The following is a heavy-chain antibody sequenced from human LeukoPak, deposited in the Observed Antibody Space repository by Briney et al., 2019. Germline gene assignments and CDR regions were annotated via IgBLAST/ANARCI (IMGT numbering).Heavy chain of an antibody. Sequence: GRSLRLSCAASRFPFSSYELNWVSQAPGKGMEWNSYISGRGGTVYYADSVKGRFTISRDNTKNSLFLQMSSLRVDDTAVYYCAGTDYDILTGYGLDVWGQGTTVTVSS. V-gene: IGHV3-48*03. CDR3: AGTDYDILTGYGLDV. D-gene: IGHD3-9*01. CDR1: RFPFSSYE. J-gene: IGHJ6*02. CDR2: ISGRGGTV.